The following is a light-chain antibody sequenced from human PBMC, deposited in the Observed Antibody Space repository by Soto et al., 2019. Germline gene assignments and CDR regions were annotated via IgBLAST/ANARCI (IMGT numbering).Light chain of an antibody. CDR3: QHDNSSPST. CDR2: DAS. Sequence: DIQMTQSPSTLSASVGDRVTITCRASQSSRSWLAWYQQKPGKAPNLLIYDASSLESGVPSRFSRSGPWTEYNLTISRLQADEFATYYCQHDNSSPSTCGQGTKLQIK. V-gene: IGKV1-5*01. CDR1: QSSRSW. J-gene: IGKJ2*01.